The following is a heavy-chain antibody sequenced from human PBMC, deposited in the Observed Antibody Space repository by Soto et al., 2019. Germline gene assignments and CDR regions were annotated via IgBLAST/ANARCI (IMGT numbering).Heavy chain of an antibody. Sequence: GGSLRLSCTTSGSSFGDYAMTWVRQAPGKGLEWVGFIRNPGYGGTTEYATSVKGRFIISRDDSMSSAYLQLNSLKVDDSAVYYCVRGSFGYYGPWGQGTLVTV. CDR3: VRGSFGYYGP. CDR1: GSSFGDYA. J-gene: IGHJ5*02. V-gene: IGHV3-49*04. D-gene: IGHD3-22*01. CDR2: IRNPGYGGTT.